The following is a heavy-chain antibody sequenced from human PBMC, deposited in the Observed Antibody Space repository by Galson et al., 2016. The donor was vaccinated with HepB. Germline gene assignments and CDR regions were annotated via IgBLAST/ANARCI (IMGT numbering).Heavy chain of an antibody. CDR3: AKDLVATGISGTLDY. V-gene: IGHV3-23*01. J-gene: IGHJ4*02. Sequence: SLRLSCAVSGFPFSRFAMTWVRQAPGRGLEWVASIDNSADTTHYVDSVKGRFTISRDNSRNTLYLQMRSLGAEDTAIYYCAKDLVATGISGTLDYWSQGTLVTVSS. CDR1: GFPFSRFA. D-gene: IGHD5-12*01. CDR2: IDNSADTT.